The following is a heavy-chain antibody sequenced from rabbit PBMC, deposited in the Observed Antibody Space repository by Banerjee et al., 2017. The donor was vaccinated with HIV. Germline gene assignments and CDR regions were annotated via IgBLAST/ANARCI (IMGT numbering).Heavy chain of an antibody. J-gene: IGHJ4*01. CDR3: ASSDGGNIYYVFNL. CDR1: GFSFSNTYY. Sequence: QSLEESGGDLVKPGASLTLTCTASGFSFSNTYYIYWVRQAPGKGLEWIACIYIGSSGTTYYASWAKGRCTISKTSSTTVTLQMTSLTAADTATYFCASSDGGNIYYVFNLWGQGTLVSVS. D-gene: IGHD8-1*01. CDR2: IYIGSSGTT. V-gene: IGHV1S40*01.